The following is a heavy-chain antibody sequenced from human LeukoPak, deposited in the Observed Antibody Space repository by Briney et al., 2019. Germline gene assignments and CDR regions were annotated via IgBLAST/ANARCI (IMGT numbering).Heavy chain of an antibody. CDR1: GFTFSSYS. Sequence: GGSLRLSCAASGFTFSSYSMNWVRQAPGKGLEWVSSISSSSSYIYYADSVKGRFTISRDNAKNSLYLQMNSLRAEDTAVYYCARDSWYYDILTGYSPGGWFDPWGQGTLVTVSS. J-gene: IGHJ5*02. D-gene: IGHD3-9*01. CDR3: ARDSWYYDILTGYSPGGWFDP. V-gene: IGHV3-21*01. CDR2: ISSSSSYI.